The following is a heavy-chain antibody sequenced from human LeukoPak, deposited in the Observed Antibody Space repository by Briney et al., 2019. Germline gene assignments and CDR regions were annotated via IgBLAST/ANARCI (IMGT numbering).Heavy chain of an antibody. Sequence: PGGSLRLSCAASGFTFSNNWMTWVRQAPGKGLEWVASVKKDASEKYYVDSVKGRFTISRDNAKNSLYLQMNSLRVEDTAVYYCAVHPHGQQLALGYFDYWGQGTLVTVSS. CDR2: VKKDASEK. V-gene: IGHV3-7*01. J-gene: IGHJ4*02. D-gene: IGHD6-13*01. CDR3: AVHPHGQQLALGYFDY. CDR1: GFTFSNNW.